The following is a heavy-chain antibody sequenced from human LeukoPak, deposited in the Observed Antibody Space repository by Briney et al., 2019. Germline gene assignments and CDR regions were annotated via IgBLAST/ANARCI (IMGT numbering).Heavy chain of an antibody. D-gene: IGHD6-6*01. CDR2: INPSGGST. V-gene: IGHV1-46*04. J-gene: IGHJ5*02. Sequence: ASVKVSCKASGYTFTSYYIHWVRQAPGQGLEWMGIINPSGGSTSYAQKLQGRVTMTRDASTSTLYMELSSLRSEDTAVYYCATVYRSSEGVNWFDPWGQGTLVTVSS. CDR1: GYTFTSYY. CDR3: ATVYRSSEGVNWFDP.